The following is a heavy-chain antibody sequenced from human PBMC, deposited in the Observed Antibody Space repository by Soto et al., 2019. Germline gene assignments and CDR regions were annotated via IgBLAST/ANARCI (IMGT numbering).Heavy chain of an antibody. CDR1: GYTLTGYY. V-gene: IGHV1-2*02. D-gene: IGHD6-19*01. Sequence: ASVKVSCKASGYTLTGYYMHWVRQAPGQGLEWMGWINPNSGGTNYAQKFQGRVTMTRDTSISTAYMELSRLRSDDTAVYYCARGYSSGWYEDYYYGMDVWGQGTTVTVSS. J-gene: IGHJ6*02. CDR3: ARGYSSGWYEDYYYGMDV. CDR2: INPNSGGT.